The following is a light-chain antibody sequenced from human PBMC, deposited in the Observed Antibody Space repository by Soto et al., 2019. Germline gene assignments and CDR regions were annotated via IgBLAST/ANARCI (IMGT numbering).Light chain of an antibody. J-gene: IGLJ3*02. CDR3: CSYAGSSTFDGV. CDR2: EVS. Sequence: QSALTQPASVSGSPGQSITISCTGTSSDVGSYNLVSWYQQHPGKAPKLMIYEVSQRPSGVSNRFSGSKSGNTASLTISGLQAEDEADYYGCSYAGSSTFDGVFGGGTQVTVL. CDR1: SSDVGSYNL. V-gene: IGLV2-23*02.